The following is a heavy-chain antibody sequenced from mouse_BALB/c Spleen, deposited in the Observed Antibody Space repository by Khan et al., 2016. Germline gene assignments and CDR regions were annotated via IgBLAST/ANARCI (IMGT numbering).Heavy chain of an antibody. Sequence: EVQLVESGGGLVQPKGSLKLSCAASGFTFNTYAMNWVRQAPGKGLEWVARIRSKSNNYATYYADSVKDRFTISRDDSQSMLYLQMNNLKTEDTAMYYGGRHVVAKDYAMDYWGQGTSVTVSS. D-gene: IGHD1-1*01. CDR3: GRHVVAKDYAMDY. V-gene: IGHV10-1*02. J-gene: IGHJ4*01. CDR2: IRSKSNNYAT. CDR1: GFTFNTYA.